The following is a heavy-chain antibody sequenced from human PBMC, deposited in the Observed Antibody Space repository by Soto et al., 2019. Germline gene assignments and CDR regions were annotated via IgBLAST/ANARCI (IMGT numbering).Heavy chain of an antibody. V-gene: IGHV4-59*12. CDR2: IYYTGRT. D-gene: IGHD3-9*01. J-gene: IGHJ4*02. Sequence: SETLSLTCTVSGGSIGGYYWSWIRQAPGRGLERLGYIYYTGRTKYNPSLKTRVTMSADTTKNQVSLRLTSVTAADTAVYYCARVRERLQYFDWFYHFDSWGQGTLVT. CDR3: ARVRERLQYFDWFYHFDS. CDR1: GGSIGGYY.